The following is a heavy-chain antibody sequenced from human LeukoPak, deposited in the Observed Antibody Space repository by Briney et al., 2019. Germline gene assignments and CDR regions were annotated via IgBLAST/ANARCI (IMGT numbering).Heavy chain of an antibody. CDR2: ISSSSSYI. CDR3: AREEGSGSYYNY. J-gene: IGHJ4*02. D-gene: IGHD3-10*01. CDR1: GFTFSSYS. Sequence: GGSLRLSCAASGFTFSSYSMNWVRQAPGKGLEWVSSISSSSSYIYYADSVKGRFTISRDNAKNSLYLQMNSLRAEDTAVYYCAREEGSGSYYNYWGQGTLVTVFS. V-gene: IGHV3-21*01.